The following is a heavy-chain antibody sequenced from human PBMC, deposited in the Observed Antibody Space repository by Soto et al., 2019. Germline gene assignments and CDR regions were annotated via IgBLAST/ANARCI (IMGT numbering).Heavy chain of an antibody. CDR3: AKNGQPPYYYYVMDV. D-gene: IGHD2-8*01. CDR1: GYTFTRYG. CDR2: ISGYNGDT. J-gene: IGHJ6*02. V-gene: IGHV1-18*01. Sequence: GASVKVSCKASGYTFTRYGISWVRQAPGQGLEWMGWISGYNGDTNYAQKFQGRVTMTVDTSTTTAFMELTSLTSDDRAVYYCAKNGQPPYYYYVMDVWGQGSTVTVSS.